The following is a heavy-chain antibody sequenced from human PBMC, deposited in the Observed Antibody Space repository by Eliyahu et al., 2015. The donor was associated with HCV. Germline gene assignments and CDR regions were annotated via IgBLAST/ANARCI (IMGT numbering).Heavy chain of an antibody. Sequence: VKGRFTISRDNAKNSLYLQMNSLRAEDTAVYFCARDDTGYNYGRPFDFWGQGTLVTVSS. D-gene: IGHD5-18*01. V-gene: IGHV3-11*04. CDR3: ARDDTGYNYGRPFDF. J-gene: IGHJ4*02.